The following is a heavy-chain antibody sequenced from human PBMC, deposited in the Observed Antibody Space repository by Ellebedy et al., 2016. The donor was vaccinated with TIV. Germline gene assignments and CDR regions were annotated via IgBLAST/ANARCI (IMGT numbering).Heavy chain of an antibody. CDR3: ATLGLVGALGDWFDP. J-gene: IGHJ5*02. D-gene: IGHD1-26*01. V-gene: IGHV3-20*04. Sequence: GESLKISCAASGFTFDDYGMSWVRQAPGKGLEWVSGIKWNGGSTGYADSVKGRFTISRDNAENSLYLQMNSLRTEDTAIYYCATLGLVGALGDWFDPWGQGTLVTVSS. CDR2: IKWNGGST. CDR1: GFTFDDYG.